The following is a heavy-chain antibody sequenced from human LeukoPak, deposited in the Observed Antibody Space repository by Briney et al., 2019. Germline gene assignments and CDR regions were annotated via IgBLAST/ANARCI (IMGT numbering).Heavy chain of an antibody. CDR3: AKGLAVAGHFDY. V-gene: IGHV4-39*01. J-gene: IGHJ4*02. Sequence: SETLSLTCTVSGGSISSSSYYWGWIRQPPGKGLEWIGSIYYSGNTYYNASLKSRVTISGDTSKNQFSLILSSVTAADTAVYYCAKGLAVAGHFDYWGQGTLVTVSS. CDR1: GGSISSSSYY. D-gene: IGHD6-19*01. CDR2: IYYSGNT.